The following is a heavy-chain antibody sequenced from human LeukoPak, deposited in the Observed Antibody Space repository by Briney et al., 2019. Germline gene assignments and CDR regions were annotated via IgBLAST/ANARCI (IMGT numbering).Heavy chain of an antibody. D-gene: IGHD3-22*01. J-gene: IGHJ6*02. Sequence: GGSLRLSCAASGFTFSSYGMHWVRQAPGKGLEWVAVIWYDGSNKYYADSVKGRFTISRDNSKNTLYLQMNSLRAEDTAVYYCARSAVGYYDSSGYRDYYYGMDVWGQGTTVTVSS. CDR2: IWYDGSNK. CDR1: GFTFSSYG. V-gene: IGHV3-33*01. CDR3: ARSAVGYYDSSGYRDYYYGMDV.